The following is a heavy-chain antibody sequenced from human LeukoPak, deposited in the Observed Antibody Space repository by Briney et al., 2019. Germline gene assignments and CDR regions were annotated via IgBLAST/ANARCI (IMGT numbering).Heavy chain of an antibody. J-gene: IGHJ6*03. CDR2: MSANSGNA. CDR3: ASNVGRFHEDGSGSVLYYYYLDV. V-gene: IGHV1-8*02. CDR1: GNTFISGE. D-gene: IGHD3-22*01. Sequence: ASVKVSCKASGNTFISGEINWVRQATGQGLEWMGWMSANSGNAASAQKFQGRLTMTRNTSISTAYMELSSLNSDDTAVYYCASNVGRFHEDGSGSVLYYYYLDVWGKGTTVTVSS.